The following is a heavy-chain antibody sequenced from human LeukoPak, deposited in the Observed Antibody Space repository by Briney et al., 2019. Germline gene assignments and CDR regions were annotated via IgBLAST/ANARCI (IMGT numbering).Heavy chain of an antibody. J-gene: IGHJ4*02. CDR2: ISAYNGNT. Sequence: ASVKVSCKASGYTFTSYGISWVRQAPGQGLEWMGWISAYNGNTNYAQKLQGRVTMTTDTSTSTAYMELRSLRSDDTAVYYCARDLIPIYNYDSSGYYPGVYWGQGTLVTVSS. V-gene: IGHV1-18*01. CDR3: ARDLIPIYNYDSSGYYPGVY. D-gene: IGHD3-22*01. CDR1: GYTFTSYG.